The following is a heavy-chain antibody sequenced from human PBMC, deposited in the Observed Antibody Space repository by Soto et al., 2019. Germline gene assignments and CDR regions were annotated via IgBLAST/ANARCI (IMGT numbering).Heavy chain of an antibody. CDR3: AWEAAAGYAEYCQH. Sequence: SQTLSLTCAISGDSVSSNSAAWNWIRQSPSRGLEWPGRTYYRSKSYNDYAVSVKSRITLNPDTSKNQLSLKHNSLPPEDTAVYYCAWEAAAGYAEYCQHWGQGTLVTASS. CDR1: GDSVSSNSAA. CDR2: TYYRSKSYN. V-gene: IGHV6-1*01. D-gene: IGHD6-13*01. J-gene: IGHJ1*01.